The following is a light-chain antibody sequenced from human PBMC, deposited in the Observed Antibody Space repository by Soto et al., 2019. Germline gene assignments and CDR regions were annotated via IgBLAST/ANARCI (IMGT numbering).Light chain of an antibody. CDR2: RNN. CDR3: SSFSSSSTPYV. CDR1: TSNIGSNY. J-gene: IGLJ1*01. Sequence: SVLTQPPSASGTPGQGVTISCSGSTSNIGSNYVYWYQQLPGTAPKLLIYRNNQRPSGVPDRFSGSKSGNTASLTISGLQPEDEADYYCSSFSSSSTPYVFGTGTKVTVL. V-gene: IGLV1-47*01.